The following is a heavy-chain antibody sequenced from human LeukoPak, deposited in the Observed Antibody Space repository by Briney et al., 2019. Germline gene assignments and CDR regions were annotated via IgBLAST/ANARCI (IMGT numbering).Heavy chain of an antibody. V-gene: IGHV1-46*01. CDR1: GYTFTRYY. CDR3: AKEGNSGWVPKY. D-gene: IGHD6-19*01. CDR2: INPSGATT. Sequence: SVKVSCKASGYTFTRYYIQCVRQAPGHGLEWMGMINPSGATTTYAQNFQGRVTMTRDTSTRTAYMELSSLRSENTAVYYCAKEGNSGWVPKYWGEGTLVTVSS. J-gene: IGHJ4*02.